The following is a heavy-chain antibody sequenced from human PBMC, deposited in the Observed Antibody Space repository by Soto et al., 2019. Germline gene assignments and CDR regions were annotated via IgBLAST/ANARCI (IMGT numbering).Heavy chain of an antibody. V-gene: IGHV3-21*01. CDR2: ISSSSSYI. CDR3: ARGGMSYGSGSYYYYYGMDV. D-gene: IGHD3-10*01. CDR1: GFSFSGYS. J-gene: IGHJ6*02. Sequence: GGSLRLSCAASGFSFSGYSMNWVRQAPGKGLEWVSSISSSSSYIYYADSVKGRFTISRDNAKNSLYLQMNSLRAEDTAVYYCARGGMSYGSGSYYYYYGMDVWGQGTTVTVSS.